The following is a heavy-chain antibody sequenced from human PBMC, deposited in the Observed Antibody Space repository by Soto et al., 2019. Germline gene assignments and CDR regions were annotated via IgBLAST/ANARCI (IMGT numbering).Heavy chain of an antibody. CDR1: GGTFSSYA. CDR3: ARGECSTRLRFDP. CDR2: IIPIFGTA. J-gene: IGHJ5*02. Sequence: QVQLVQSGAEVKKPGSSVKVSCKASGGTFSSYAISWVRQAPGQGLEWMGGIIPIFGTANYAQKFQGRVRSTPDQSMCTAYMEVSSLRAGDPLVDYCARGECSTRLRFDPWGQGTLVTVSS. V-gene: IGHV1-69*01. D-gene: IGHD2-2*01.